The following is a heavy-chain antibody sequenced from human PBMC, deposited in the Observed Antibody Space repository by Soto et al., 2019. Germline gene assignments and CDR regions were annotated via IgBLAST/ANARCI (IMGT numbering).Heavy chain of an antibody. CDR3: ARVYSRGQNRYTSSWYGYNGMDV. V-gene: IGHV1-2*02. CDR1: GYTFTGYY. D-gene: IGHD6-13*01. CDR2: INPNSGGT. J-gene: IGHJ6*02. Sequence: ASVKVSCKASGYTFTGYYMHWVRQAPGQGLEWMGWINPNSGGTNYAQKFQGRVTMTRDTSISTAYMELSRLRSDDTAVYYCARVYSRGQNRYTSSWYGYNGMDVWGRESTVTASS.